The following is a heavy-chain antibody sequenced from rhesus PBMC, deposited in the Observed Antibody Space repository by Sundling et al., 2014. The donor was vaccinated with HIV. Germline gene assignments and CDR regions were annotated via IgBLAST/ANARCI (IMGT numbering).Heavy chain of an antibody. CDR3: ARSYWTGAGYFDF. Sequence: QVQLQESGPGLVKPSETLSLTCAVSGGSIRHYYYWNWIRQPPGKGLEWIGNIYGNSATTDHNPSLKSRVAISKDTSKNHFFLKLTSVTAADTAVYYCARSYWTGAGYFDFWGQGALVTVSS. J-gene: IGHJ1*01. V-gene: IGHV4S9*01. CDR1: GGSIRHYYY. D-gene: IGHD3-3*01. CDR2: IYGNSATT.